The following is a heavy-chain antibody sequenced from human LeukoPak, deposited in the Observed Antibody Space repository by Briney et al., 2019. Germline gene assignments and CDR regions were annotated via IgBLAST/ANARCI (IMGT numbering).Heavy chain of an antibody. J-gene: IGHJ4*02. CDR1: GGSISSSSYY. CDR3: ARYCSSTSCYGFDY. Sequence: SETLSLTCTVSGGSISSSSYYWGWIRQPPGKGLEWIGSIYYSGSTYYNPSLKSRVTISVDTSKNQFSLKLSSVTAADTAVYYCARYCSSTSCYGFDYWGQGTLVTVSS. V-gene: IGHV4-39*01. D-gene: IGHD2-2*01. CDR2: IYYSGST.